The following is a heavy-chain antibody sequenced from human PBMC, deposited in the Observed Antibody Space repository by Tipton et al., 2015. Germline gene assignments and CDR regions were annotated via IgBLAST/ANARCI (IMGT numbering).Heavy chain of an antibody. CDR3: ARAGSVTSDELAF. J-gene: IGHJ4*02. V-gene: IGHV4-31*02. D-gene: IGHD4-17*01. CDR2: IYYRGGA. CDR1: GASISSGSNS. Sequence: SGASISSGSNSWNWIRQHPGKGLEWIGYIYYRGGAYYNPSLGSRVSMSIDASKNQFSLKLVSVSAADTATYFCARAGSVTSDELAFWGQGTLVSVSS.